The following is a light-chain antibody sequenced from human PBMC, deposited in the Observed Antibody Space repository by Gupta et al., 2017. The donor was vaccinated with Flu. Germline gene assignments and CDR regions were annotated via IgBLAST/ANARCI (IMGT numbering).Light chain of an antibody. CDR3: QQSSSTPPNT. J-gene: IGKJ4*01. V-gene: IGKV1-39*01. CDR2: AAS. Sequence: DIQMTQSPSSLSASVGDRVTITCRASQNINNYLNWYQQKSGEAPKLLIYAASSLQREVPSRFSGSGAGTKFTLTITSLQPEDLATYYCQQSSSTPPNTFGGGTKVEI. CDR1: QNINNY.